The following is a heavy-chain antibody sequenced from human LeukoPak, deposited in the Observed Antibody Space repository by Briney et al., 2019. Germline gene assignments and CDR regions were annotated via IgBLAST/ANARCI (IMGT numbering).Heavy chain of an antibody. D-gene: IGHD4-11*01. Sequence: GSLRLSCAASGFTFSSYEMNWVRQAPGKGLEWVSYISSSGSTIYYADSVKGRFTISRDNAKNSLYLQMNSLRAEDTAVYYCARDPPRLPFDYWGQGTLVTVSS. CDR1: GFTFSSYE. V-gene: IGHV3-48*03. CDR2: ISSSGSTI. CDR3: ARDPPRLPFDY. J-gene: IGHJ4*02.